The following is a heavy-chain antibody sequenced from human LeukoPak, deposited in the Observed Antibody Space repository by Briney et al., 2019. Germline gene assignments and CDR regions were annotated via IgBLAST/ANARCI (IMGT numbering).Heavy chain of an antibody. CDR3: ARELSVVVPAATFDYFDY. CDR2: IYYSGST. V-gene: IGHV4-30-4*08. Sequence: SETLSLTCTVSGGSISSGDYYWSWIRQPPGKGLEWIGYIYYSGSTYYNPYLKSRVTISVDTFKNQFSLKLSSVTAADTAVYYCARELSVVVPAATFDYFDYWGQGTLVTVSS. J-gene: IGHJ4*02. D-gene: IGHD2-2*01. CDR1: GGSISSGDYY.